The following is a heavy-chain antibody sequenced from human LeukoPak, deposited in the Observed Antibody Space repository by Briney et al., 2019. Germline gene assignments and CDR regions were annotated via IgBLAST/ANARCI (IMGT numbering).Heavy chain of an antibody. CDR1: GGPISSYY. J-gene: IGHJ4*02. CDR3: ARTYYDSSGYYQTLPPYYFDY. D-gene: IGHD3-22*01. V-gene: IGHV4-4*07. Sequence: SETLSLTCTVSGGPISSYYWSWIRQPAGKGLEWIGRIYTSGSTNYNPSLKSRVTISVDTSKNQFSLKLSSVTAADTAVYYCARTYYDSSGYYQTLPPYYFDYWGQGTLVTVSS. CDR2: IYTSGST.